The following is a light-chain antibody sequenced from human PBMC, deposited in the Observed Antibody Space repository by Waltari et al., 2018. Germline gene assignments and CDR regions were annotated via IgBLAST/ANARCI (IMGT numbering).Light chain of an antibody. CDR1: SSDVGGYNY. Sequence: QSALTQPASVSGSPGQSITISCTGPSSDVGGYNYVSLYQQHPGKAPKLMIYDVSNRPSGVSNRFSGSKSGNTASLTISGLQAEDEADYYCSSYTSSSTLVVFGGGTKLTVL. J-gene: IGLJ2*01. V-gene: IGLV2-14*03. CDR2: DVS. CDR3: SSYTSSSTLVV.